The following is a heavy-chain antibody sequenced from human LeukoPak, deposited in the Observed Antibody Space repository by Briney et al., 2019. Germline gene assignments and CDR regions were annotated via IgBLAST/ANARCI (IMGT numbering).Heavy chain of an antibody. D-gene: IGHD2-15*01. CDR3: ARVVAATHFDY. V-gene: IGHV4-4*07. CDR1: GGSISNYY. J-gene: IGHJ4*02. Sequence: SETLSLTCTVSGGSISNYYWSWIRQPAGKGLEWIGRIYSTGTTNYNPSLKSRVTMSVDTSKNQFSLKLSSVTAADTAVYCCARVVAATHFDYWGQGTLVTVSS. CDR2: IYSTGTT.